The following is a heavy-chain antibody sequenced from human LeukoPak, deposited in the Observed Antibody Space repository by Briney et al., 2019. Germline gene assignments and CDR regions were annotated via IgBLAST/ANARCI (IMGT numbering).Heavy chain of an antibody. V-gene: IGHV4-34*01. CDR3: ARVSYYYDSSGPYEDY. Sequence: SETLSLTCAVYGGTFSGYYWSWIRQPPGKGLEWIGEINHSGSTNYNPSLKSRVTISVDTSKNQFSLKLSSVTAADTAVYYCARVSYYYDSSGPYEDYWGQGTLVTVSS. J-gene: IGHJ4*02. D-gene: IGHD3-22*01. CDR2: INHSGST. CDR1: GGTFSGYY.